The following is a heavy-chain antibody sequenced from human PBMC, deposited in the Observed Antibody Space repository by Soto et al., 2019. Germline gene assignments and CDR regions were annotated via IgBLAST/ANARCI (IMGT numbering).Heavy chain of an antibody. CDR1: GFTFSSYA. Sequence: EVQLLESGGGLVQPGGSLRLSCAASGFTFSSYAMSWVRQAPGKGLEWVSAISGSGGSTYYADSVKGRFTISRDNSKNTLYLQMNSLRVEDTAVYYCAEDPSSSPPGGYYYYGMDVWGQGTTVTVSS. D-gene: IGHD6-13*01. CDR2: ISGSGGST. CDR3: AEDPSSSPPGGYYYYGMDV. J-gene: IGHJ6*02. V-gene: IGHV3-23*01.